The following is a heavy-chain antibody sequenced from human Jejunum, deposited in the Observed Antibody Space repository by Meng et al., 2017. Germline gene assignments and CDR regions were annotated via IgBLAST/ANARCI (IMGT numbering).Heavy chain of an antibody. CDR2: IIPIFGTA. V-gene: IGHV1-69*01. J-gene: IGHJ3*02. Sequence: GAWVNELGASGQVPCKSSGGTFSSYAISWVRQAPGQGLEWMGGIIPIFGTANYAQKFQGRVTITADESTSTAYMELSSLRSEDTAVYYCARDREVRSTSHTFDIWGQGTMVTV. D-gene: IGHD3-10*01. CDR3: ARDREVRSTSHTFDI. CDR1: GGTFSSYA.